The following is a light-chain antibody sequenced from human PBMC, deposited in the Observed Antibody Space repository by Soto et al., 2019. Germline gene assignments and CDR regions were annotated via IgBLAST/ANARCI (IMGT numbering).Light chain of an antibody. Sequence: EIVLTQSPGTLSSSPGERVTLSCRASQSVSGTYLAWYQQRPGLAPRLLIYGASNRATGIPDMFSGSWSGTDFTLTISRVEPEDFAVYYCQQYGSSPTFGPGTKVDV. V-gene: IGKV3-20*01. CDR1: QSVSGTY. CDR3: QQYGSSPT. CDR2: GAS. J-gene: IGKJ3*01.